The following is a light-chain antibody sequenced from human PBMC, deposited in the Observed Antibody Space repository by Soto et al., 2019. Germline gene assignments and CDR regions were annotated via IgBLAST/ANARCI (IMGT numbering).Light chain of an antibody. CDR1: SSDIGDYTH. CDR3: CSYTSISTSAV. J-gene: IGLJ2*01. Sequence: QSVLTQPASVSGSPGQSITISCTGTSSDIGDYTHVSWYQQHPGKALKLIIYEVSDRPSGVSNRFSGSKSGNTASLTISGLQTEDEADYYCCSYTSISTSAVFGGATKLTVL. CDR2: EVS. V-gene: IGLV2-14*01.